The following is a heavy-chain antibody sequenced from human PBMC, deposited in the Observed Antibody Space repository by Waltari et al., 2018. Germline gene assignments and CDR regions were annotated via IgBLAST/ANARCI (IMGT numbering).Heavy chain of an antibody. V-gene: IGHV4-34*01. D-gene: IGHD1-26*01. J-gene: IGHJ5*02. CDR1: GGPFTDYS. Sequence: QVQLHQWGAGLLKPSETLSLTCAVSGGPFTDYSWSWIRQSPDKGLEWIGEIRHSGSTNYNPSLKSRVTMSVDTIKKQFSLKLTSVTPADTAVYFCARTWGYSPPLGWFDPWGRGTRVTVSS. CDR2: IRHSGST. CDR3: ARTWGYSPPLGWFDP.